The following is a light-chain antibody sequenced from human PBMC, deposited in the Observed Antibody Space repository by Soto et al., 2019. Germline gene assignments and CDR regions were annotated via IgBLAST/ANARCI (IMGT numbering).Light chain of an antibody. CDR2: GAS. V-gene: IGKV3-20*01. J-gene: IGKJ1*01. CDR1: QSVSSSY. CDR3: QQYGTSPPT. Sequence: EMVLTQSPGTLSLSQGERATLSCRASQSVSSSYLAWYQQKPGQAPRLLIYGASSRATGIPDRFSGSGSGTDFTLTTSRLEPEDFAVYYCQQYGTSPPTFGQGTKV.